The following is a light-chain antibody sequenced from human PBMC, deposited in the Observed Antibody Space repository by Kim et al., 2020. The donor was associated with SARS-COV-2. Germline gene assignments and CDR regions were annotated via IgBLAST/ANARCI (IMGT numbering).Light chain of an antibody. Sequence: QSVLTQPPSVSAAPGHKVTISCSGSRSNIGNNPVSWYQQLPGTAPRLITYDNDKRPSGIPDRFSSSKSGTSATLGITGLRTGDEADYYCATWYSSMSVGVFGGGTKVTVL. CDR1: RSNIGNNP. V-gene: IGLV1-51*01. CDR2: DND. CDR3: ATWYSSMSVGV. J-gene: IGLJ3*02.